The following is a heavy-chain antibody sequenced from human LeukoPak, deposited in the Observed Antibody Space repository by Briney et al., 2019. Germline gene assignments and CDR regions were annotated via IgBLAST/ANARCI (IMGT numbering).Heavy chain of an antibody. V-gene: IGHV3-66*01. Sequence: GGSLRLSCAASGFTVSYNYLTWVRQAPGKGLEWVSLIYGGGSTYYAGSVKGRFTISRDNSKNTVYLQMNSLRAEDTAVYYCARASQTSFDWFLYFDYWGQGTLVTVSS. J-gene: IGHJ4*02. CDR1: GFTVSYNY. CDR3: ARASQTSFDWFLYFDY. CDR2: IYGGGST. D-gene: IGHD3-9*01.